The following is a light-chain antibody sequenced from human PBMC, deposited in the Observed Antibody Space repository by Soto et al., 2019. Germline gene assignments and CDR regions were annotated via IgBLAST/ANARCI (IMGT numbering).Light chain of an antibody. J-gene: IGKJ1*01. CDR1: QSVSSN. CDR2: GAS. V-gene: IGKV3-15*01. CDR3: HQYNNWPPWT. Sequence: EIVMTQSPATLSVSPGERATLSCRASQSVSSNLAWYQQKPGQAPRLLIYGASTRATGIPARFSGSGSGTEFTLTISSLQYEDFSVYYCHQYNNWPPWTFGHGTKVEIK.